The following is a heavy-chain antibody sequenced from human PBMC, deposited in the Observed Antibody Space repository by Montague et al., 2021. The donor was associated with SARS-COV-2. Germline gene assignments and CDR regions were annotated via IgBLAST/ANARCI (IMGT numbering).Heavy chain of an antibody. CDR1: GFSPSTSGMC. J-gene: IGHJ3*02. CDR3: ARIWFLDHRNAFDI. V-gene: IGHV2-70*11. D-gene: IGHD3-3*01. Sequence: PALVKPTQTLTLTCTFSGFSPSTSGMCVSWIRQPPGKALEWLARIDWDDDKYYSTSLKTRLTISKDTSKNQVVLTMTNMDPVDTATYYCARIWFLDHRNAFDIWGQGTMVTVSS. CDR2: IDWDDDK.